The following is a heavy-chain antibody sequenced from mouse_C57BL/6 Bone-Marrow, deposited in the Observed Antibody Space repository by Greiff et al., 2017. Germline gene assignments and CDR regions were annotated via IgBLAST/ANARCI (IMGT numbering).Heavy chain of an antibody. CDR2: IWSGGST. D-gene: IGHD2-4*01. CDR3: AREGLRRGVVYFDY. J-gene: IGHJ2*01. V-gene: IGHV2-2*01. Sequence: VQLKESGPGLVQPSQSLYITCTVSGFSLTSYGVHWVRQSPGKGLEWLGVIWSGGSTDYNAAFISRLSISKDNSKSQVFFKMNSLQADDTAIYYCAREGLRRGVVYFDYWGQGTTLTVSS. CDR1: GFSLTSYG.